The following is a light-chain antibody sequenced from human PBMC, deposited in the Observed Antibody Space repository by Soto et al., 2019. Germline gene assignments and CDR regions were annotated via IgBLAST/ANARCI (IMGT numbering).Light chain of an antibody. V-gene: IGLV2-14*01. CDR3: SAFTGSSTPVV. CDR1: SSDVGGYNY. J-gene: IGLJ2*01. Sequence: QSALTQPASVSGSPGQSITISCTGTSSDVGGYNYVSWYQQHPGKAPNLMISDVSNRPSGVSNRFSGSKSGSTASLTISGGHDEDDADYYCSAFTGSSTPVVFGGGTKLTVL. CDR2: DVS.